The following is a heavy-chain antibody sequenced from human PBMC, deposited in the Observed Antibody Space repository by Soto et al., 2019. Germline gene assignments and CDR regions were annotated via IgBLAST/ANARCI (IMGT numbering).Heavy chain of an antibody. J-gene: IGHJ6*03. V-gene: IGHV4-39*01. CDR2: IYYSGST. D-gene: IGHD3-9*01. CDR1: GGSISSSSYY. Sequence: QLQLQESGPGLVKPSETLSLTCTVSGGSISSSSYYWGWIRQPPGKGLEWIGSIYYSGSTYYNPSLKSRVTISVDTSKNQFSLKLSSVTAADTAVYYCARIPPYYDILTGYGEGYYMDVWGKGTTVTVSS. CDR3: ARIPPYYDILTGYGEGYYMDV.